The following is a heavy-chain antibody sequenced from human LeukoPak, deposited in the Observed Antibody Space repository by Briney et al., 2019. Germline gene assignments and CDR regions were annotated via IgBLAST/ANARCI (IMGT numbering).Heavy chain of an antibody. J-gene: IGHJ4*02. CDR3: ARDRGRAAAGDY. V-gene: IGHV1-46*01. CDR2: INPSGGST. CDR1: GYTFTSYY. Sequence: GASVKVSCKASGYTFTSYYMHWVRQAPGQGLEWMGIINPSGGSTSYAQKFQGRVTMTRDMSTSTVYMELSSLRSEDTAVYYCARDRGRAAAGDYWGQGTLVPSPQ. D-gene: IGHD6-13*01.